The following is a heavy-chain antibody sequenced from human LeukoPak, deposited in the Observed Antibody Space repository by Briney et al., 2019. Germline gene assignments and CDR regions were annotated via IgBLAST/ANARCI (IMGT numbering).Heavy chain of an antibody. Sequence: GASVKVSCKASGYTFTGYYMHWVRQAPGQGLEWMGWINPNSGGTNYARKFQGRVTMTRDTSISTAYMELSRLRSDDTAVYYCARDLGPVAAAALNFDYWGQGTLVTVSS. CDR1: GYTFTGYY. J-gene: IGHJ4*02. CDR3: ARDLGPVAAAALNFDY. V-gene: IGHV1-2*02. CDR2: INPNSGGT. D-gene: IGHD6-13*01.